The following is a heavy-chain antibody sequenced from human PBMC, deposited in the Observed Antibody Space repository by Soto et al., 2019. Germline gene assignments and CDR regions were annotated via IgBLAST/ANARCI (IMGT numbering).Heavy chain of an antibody. D-gene: IGHD5-12*01. CDR1: GGSISSSSYY. Sequence: QLQLQESGPGLVKPSETLSLTCTVSGGSISSSSYYWGWIRQPPGKGLEWIGSIYYSGSTYYNPSLKIRVTISVDTSKNQFSLKLSSVTAADTAVYYCARHSKGEWLRRSWRFDPWGQGTLVTVSS. CDR3: ARHSKGEWLRRSWRFDP. V-gene: IGHV4-39*01. J-gene: IGHJ5*02. CDR2: IYYSGST.